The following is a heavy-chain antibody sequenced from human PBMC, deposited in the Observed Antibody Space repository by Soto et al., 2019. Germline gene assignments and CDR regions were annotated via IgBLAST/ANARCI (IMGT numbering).Heavy chain of an antibody. V-gene: IGHV3-11*01. CDR3: ARVPFLEWLLPATFEDYYMDV. J-gene: IGHJ6*03. D-gene: IGHD3-3*01. Sequence: GGSLRLSCAASGFTFSDYYMSWIRQAPGKGLEWVSYISSSGSTIYYADSVKGRFTISRDNAKNSLYLQMNSLRAEDTAVYYCARVPFLEWLLPATFEDYYMDVWGKGTTVTVSS. CDR2: ISSSGSTI. CDR1: GFTFSDYY.